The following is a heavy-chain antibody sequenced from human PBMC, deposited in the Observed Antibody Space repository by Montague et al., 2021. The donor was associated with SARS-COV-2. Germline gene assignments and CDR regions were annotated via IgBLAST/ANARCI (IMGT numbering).Heavy chain of an antibody. D-gene: IGHD3-10*01. V-gene: IGHV3-23*05. J-gene: IGHJ4*02. CDR2: ICDGGSRL. Sequence: SLRLSCAASGFTFSNYAMSWVRQAPGKGLEWVATICDGGSRLYYPDSLKGRFTISRDNPKNTLYLQMNSLKDEDTAVYFCGSWLRGSRRYLPDWGQGTLVTVSS. CDR1: GFTFSNYA. CDR3: GSWLRGSRRYLPD.